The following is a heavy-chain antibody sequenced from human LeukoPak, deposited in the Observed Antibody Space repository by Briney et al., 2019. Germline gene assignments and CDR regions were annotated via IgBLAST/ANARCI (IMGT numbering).Heavy chain of an antibody. CDR3: ARDLYYDSSGYYLGP. CDR2: ISGTSNTI. CDR1: GFTFSSYS. J-gene: IGHJ5*02. V-gene: IGHV3-48*01. D-gene: IGHD3-22*01. Sequence: GGSLRLSCAASGFTFSSYSMTWVRQAPGKGLEWVSYISGTSNTIYYADSVKGRFTISRDNSKNSLYLQMNSLRAEDTAVYYCARDLYYDSSGYYLGPWGQGTLVTVSS.